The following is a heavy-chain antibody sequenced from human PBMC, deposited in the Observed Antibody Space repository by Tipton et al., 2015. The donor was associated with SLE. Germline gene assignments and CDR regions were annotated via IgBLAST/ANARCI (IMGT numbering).Heavy chain of an antibody. Sequence: TLSLTCTASGGSISSYYWSWIRQPPGKGLEWIGYIYYSGSTNYNPSLKSRVTISVDTSKNQFSLKLSSVTAADTAVYYCARELGMVAFDIWGQGTMVTVSS. CDR2: IYYSGST. CDR3: ARELGMVAFDI. CDR1: GGSISSYY. V-gene: IGHV4-59*01. D-gene: IGHD7-27*01. J-gene: IGHJ3*02.